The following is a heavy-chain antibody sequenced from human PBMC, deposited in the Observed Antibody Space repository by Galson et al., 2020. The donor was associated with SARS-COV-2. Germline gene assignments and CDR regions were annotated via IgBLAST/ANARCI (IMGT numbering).Heavy chain of an antibody. CDR3: ARGGRGSYAYTWGSHRPYFDY. D-gene: IGHD3-16*02. J-gene: IGHJ4*01. CDR1: GGSISSGDYY. CDR2: IYYSGST. V-gene: IGHV4-31*03. Sequence: ASETLSLTCTVSGGSISSGDYYWSWVRQYPGTGLEWIGSIYYSGSTFYNPSLKSRLSMSVDTSKNQFSLKLSSVTAADTAVYYCARGGRGSYAYTWGSHRPYFDYWGHGTLVTVSS.